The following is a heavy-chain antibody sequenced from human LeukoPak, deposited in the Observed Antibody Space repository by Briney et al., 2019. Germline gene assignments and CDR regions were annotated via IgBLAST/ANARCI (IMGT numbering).Heavy chain of an antibody. Sequence: PGGSLRLSCAASEFSVSSNYMSWVRQAPGKGLEWVSVTYAGGSTYYADSVKGLFTISRDNSKNTLYLEMNSLRAEDTAVYYCGGGGWYYFHYRGQGTLVTVSS. V-gene: IGHV3-53*01. CDR1: EFSVSSNY. CDR2: TYAGGST. D-gene: IGHD2-15*01. CDR3: GGGGWYYFHY. J-gene: IGHJ4*02.